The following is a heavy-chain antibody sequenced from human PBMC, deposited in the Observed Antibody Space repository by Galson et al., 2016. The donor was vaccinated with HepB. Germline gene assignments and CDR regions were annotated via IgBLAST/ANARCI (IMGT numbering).Heavy chain of an antibody. V-gene: IGHV3-11*04. CDR1: GFTFGDYY. J-gene: IGHJ4*02. CDR2: ISNTGSNT. D-gene: IGHD5-24*01. CDR3: ARDPGYNTAAPFFDY. Sequence: SLRLSCAASGFTFGDYYMTWIRQAPGKGLEWVSYISNTGSNTYYADSVKGRFTISRDNAKNSLYVQMNSLRVEDTAVYYCARDPGYNTAAPFFDYWGQGTLVTVSS.